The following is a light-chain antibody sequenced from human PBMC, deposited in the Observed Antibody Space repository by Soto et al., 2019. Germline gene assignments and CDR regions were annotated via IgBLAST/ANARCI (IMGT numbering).Light chain of an antibody. Sequence: QSALTQPASVSGSPGQSITISCTGTSSDVGGYNFVSWYQQHPGKAPKLMIYEVSNRLSGVSNRFSGSKSGNTASLTISGLQAEDEADYYCNSYTSSRTLVFGGGTKVTVL. CDR3: NSYTSSRTLV. J-gene: IGLJ3*02. CDR1: SSDVGGYNF. CDR2: EVS. V-gene: IGLV2-14*01.